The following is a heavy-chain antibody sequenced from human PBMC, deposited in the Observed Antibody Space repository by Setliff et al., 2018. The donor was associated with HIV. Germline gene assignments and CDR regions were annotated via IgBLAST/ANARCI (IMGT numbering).Heavy chain of an antibody. CDR2: ILDGRVT. Sequence: SETLSLTCTVSGDSITSGHFYWGWIRQAPGKGLEWIGNILDGRVTFFNPSLRGRVTISVDASKNQVSRNLRSVTAADSAVYHCARPHSGRGGGAYFDPWGQGILVTVSS. CDR1: GDSITSGHFY. D-gene: IGHD6-19*01. J-gene: IGHJ5*02. V-gene: IGHV4-39*01. CDR3: ARPHSGRGGGAYFDP.